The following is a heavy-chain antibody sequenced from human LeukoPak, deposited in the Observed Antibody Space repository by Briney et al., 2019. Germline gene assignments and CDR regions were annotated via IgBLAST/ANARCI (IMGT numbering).Heavy chain of an antibody. J-gene: IGHJ6*03. CDR1: GFFFRSYG. CDR2: IWSDGSEK. D-gene: IGHD2-2*01. Sequence: GGSLRLSCAASGFFFRSYGMHWVRQAPGKGLEWVAVIWSDGSEKYFAESVKGRFTISRDNSNNTLYLQIDTLRAEDTAVYYCAKDTSASIYYMEVWGKGTTVTVSS. V-gene: IGHV3-33*06. CDR3: AKDTSASIYYMEV.